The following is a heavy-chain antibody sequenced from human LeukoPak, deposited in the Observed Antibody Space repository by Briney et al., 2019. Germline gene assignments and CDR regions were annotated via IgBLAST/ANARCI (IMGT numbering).Heavy chain of an antibody. CDR1: GGSISSSNW. CDR3: ARIYYESIAVAGTGWFDP. Sequence: PSETLSLTCAVSGGSISSSNWWSWVRQPPGKGLEWIGEIYHSGSTNYNPSLKSRVTISVDTSKNQFSLKLSSVTAADTAVYYCARIYYESIAVAGTGWFDPGAREPWSPSPQ. V-gene: IGHV4-4*02. CDR2: IYHSGST. J-gene: IGHJ5*02. D-gene: IGHD6-19*01.